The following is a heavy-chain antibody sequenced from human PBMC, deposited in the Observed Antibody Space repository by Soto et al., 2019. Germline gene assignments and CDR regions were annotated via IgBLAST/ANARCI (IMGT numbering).Heavy chain of an antibody. Sequence: ESGGGVVQPGRSLRLSCAASGFTFSSYAMHWVRQAPGKGLEWEAVISYDGSNKYYADSVKGRFTISRDKSKNTLYLQMNSLRAEDTAVYYCAHGRDRGPWGQGTLVTVSS. CDR2: ISYDGSNK. V-gene: IGHV3-30-3*01. CDR1: GFTFSSYA. CDR3: AHGRDRGP. D-gene: IGHD2-15*01. J-gene: IGHJ4*02.